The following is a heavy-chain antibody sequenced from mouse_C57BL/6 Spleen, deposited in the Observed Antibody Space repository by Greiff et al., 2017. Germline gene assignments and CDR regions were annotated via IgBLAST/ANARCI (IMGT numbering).Heavy chain of an antibody. V-gene: IGHV1-82*01. CDR3: ATTGVAYYFDY. Sequence: QVQLKQSGPELVKPGASVKISCKASGYAFSGSWMNWVKQRPGKGLEWIGRIYPGSGDTYYNGKFKGKATLTADKSSSTAYMQLSSLTPEDSAVYCCATTGVAYYFDYWGQGTTLTVSS. CDR1: GYAFSGSW. CDR2: IYPGSGDT. J-gene: IGHJ2*01. D-gene: IGHD1-1*01.